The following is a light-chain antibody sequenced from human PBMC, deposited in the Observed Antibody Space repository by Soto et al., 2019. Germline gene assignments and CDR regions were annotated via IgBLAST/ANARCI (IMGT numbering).Light chain of an antibody. Sequence: QSVLTQPRSVSGSPGQSVTISCTGTSSDVGGYNYVSWYQQHPGKAPKLMIYEVTNRPSGVSNRFSGSKSGNTASLTISGLQAGDEADYYCSSYTSRSTLVFGTGTKVTVL. CDR2: EVT. J-gene: IGLJ1*01. V-gene: IGLV2-14*01. CDR3: SSYTSRSTLV. CDR1: SSDVGGYNY.